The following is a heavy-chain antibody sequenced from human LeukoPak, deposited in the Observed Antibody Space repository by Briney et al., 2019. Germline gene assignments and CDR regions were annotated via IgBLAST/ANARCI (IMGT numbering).Heavy chain of an antibody. D-gene: IGHD6-13*01. CDR1: GGSFSGYY. J-gene: IGHJ3*02. CDR2: INHSGST. V-gene: IGHV4-34*01. CDR3: ARGHPGAIGSSWNNDAFDI. Sequence: SETLSLTCAVYGGSFSGYYWSRIRQPPGKGLEWIGEINHSGSTNYNPSLKSRVTISVDTSKNQFSLKLSSVTAADTAVYYCARGHPGAIGSSWNNDAFDIWGQGTMVTVSS.